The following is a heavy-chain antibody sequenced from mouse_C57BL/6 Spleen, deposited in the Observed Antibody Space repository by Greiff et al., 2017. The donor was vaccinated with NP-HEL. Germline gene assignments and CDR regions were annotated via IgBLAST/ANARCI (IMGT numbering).Heavy chain of an antibody. CDR1: GFTFSDYY. V-gene: IGHV5-16*01. Sequence: EVMLVESEGGLVQPGSSMKLSCTASGFTFSDYYMAWVRQVPEKGLEWVANINYDGSSTYYLDSLKSRFIISRDNAKNILYLQMSSLKSEDTATYYCARVSTMVNAWFAYWGQGTLVTVSA. CDR3: ARVSTMVNAWFAY. J-gene: IGHJ3*01. CDR2: INYDGSST. D-gene: IGHD2-2*01.